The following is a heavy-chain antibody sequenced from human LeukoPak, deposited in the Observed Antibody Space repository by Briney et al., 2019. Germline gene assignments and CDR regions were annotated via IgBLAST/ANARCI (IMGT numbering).Heavy chain of an antibody. J-gene: IGHJ4*02. V-gene: IGHV3-48*04. CDR1: GFTFDDYG. CDR2: ISGSGIST. D-gene: IGHD2-2*01. CDR3: ASGGFHCSSTTCPPD. Sequence: PGGSLRLSCAASGFTFDDYGMSWVRQAPGKGLEWVSDISGSGISTYYADSVKGRFTISRDNAKNSLYLQMNNLRAEDTAVYYCASGGFHCSSTTCPPDWGQGTLVTVSS.